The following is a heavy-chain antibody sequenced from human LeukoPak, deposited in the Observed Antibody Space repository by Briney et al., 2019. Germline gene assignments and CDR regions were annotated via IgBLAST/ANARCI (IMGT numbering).Heavy chain of an antibody. CDR3: ASSIAARLEPYFDY. D-gene: IGHD6-6*01. V-gene: IGHV4-59*08. Sequence: SETLSLTCTVSGGSISNYYWSWMRQPPGKGLEWIGYIYYSGSTNYNPSLKSRVTISVDTSKNQFSLKLSSVTAADTAVYYCASSIAARLEPYFDYWGQGTLVTVSS. CDR2: IYYSGST. J-gene: IGHJ4*02. CDR1: GGSISNYY.